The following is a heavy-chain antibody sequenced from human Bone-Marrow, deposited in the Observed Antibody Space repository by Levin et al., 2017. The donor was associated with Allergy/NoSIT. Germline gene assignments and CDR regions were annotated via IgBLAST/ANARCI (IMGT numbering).Heavy chain of an antibody. Sequence: PGGSLRLSCVASGFIFDDYAMHWVRLVPGKGLEWVSGIIWNSAIIDYADSVKGRFTISRDSAKNSLYLQMNSLRAEDTALYYCVKGQLRWRPVITGELWDFWGQGSLVTVSS. CDR2: IIWNSAII. J-gene: IGHJ4*02. CDR1: GFIFDDYA. CDR3: VKGQLRWRPVITGELWDF. V-gene: IGHV3-9*01. D-gene: IGHD7-27*01.